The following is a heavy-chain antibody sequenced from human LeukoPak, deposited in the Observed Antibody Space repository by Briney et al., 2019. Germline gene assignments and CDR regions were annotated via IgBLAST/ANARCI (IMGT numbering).Heavy chain of an antibody. CDR2: ISYSGST. CDR1: GGSISSYY. CDR3: ARDIETRSSWYFDL. V-gene: IGHV4-59*01. Sequence: PSETLSLTCTVSGGSISSYYWSWIRQPPGKGLEWIGYISYSGSTNYNPSLKSRVSISVDTSQNQFSLRLSSVTAADTAVYYCARDIETRSSWYFDLWGRGTLVTVSS. D-gene: IGHD6-13*01. J-gene: IGHJ2*01.